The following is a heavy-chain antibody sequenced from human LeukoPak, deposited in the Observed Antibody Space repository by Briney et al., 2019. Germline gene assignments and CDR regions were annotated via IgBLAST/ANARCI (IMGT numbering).Heavy chain of an antibody. Sequence: GGSLRLSCAASGFTFDDYAMHWVRQAPGKGLEWVSLISWDGGSTYYADSVKGRFTIFRDNSKNSLYLQMNSLRAEDTALYYCAKDETGYSSGWPDFWGQGTLVTVSS. CDR2: ISWDGGST. CDR3: AKDETGYSSGWPDF. CDR1: GFTFDDYA. V-gene: IGHV3-43D*03. D-gene: IGHD6-19*01. J-gene: IGHJ4*02.